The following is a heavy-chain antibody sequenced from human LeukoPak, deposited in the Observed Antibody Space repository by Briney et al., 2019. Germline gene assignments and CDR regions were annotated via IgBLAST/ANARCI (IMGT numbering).Heavy chain of an antibody. CDR2: INSDGSST. Sequence: QAGGSLRLXCAASGFIFRGYWMHWVRQAPGKGLVWVSRINSDGSSTNYADSVKGRFTVSRDNAKNSLYLQMNSLRAEDTAMYYCARDGVGATAGPADVFDIWGQGTMVTVSS. J-gene: IGHJ3*02. V-gene: IGHV3-74*01. D-gene: IGHD1-26*01. CDR3: ARDGVGATAGPADVFDI. CDR1: GFIFRGYW.